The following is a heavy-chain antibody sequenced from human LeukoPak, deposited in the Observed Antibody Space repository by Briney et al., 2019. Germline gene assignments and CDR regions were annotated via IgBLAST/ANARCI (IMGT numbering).Heavy chain of an antibody. V-gene: IGHV5-51*01. CDR3: ARCTLRYFDCTPPDY. D-gene: IGHD3-9*01. Sequence: HGESLKISCKGSGYSFTSYWIGWVRQMPGKGLEWMGIIYPGDSDTRYSPSFQGQVTISADKSISTAYLQWSSLKASDTAMYYCARCTLRYFDCTPPDYWGQGTLVTVSS. J-gene: IGHJ4*02. CDR2: IYPGDSDT. CDR1: GYSFTSYW.